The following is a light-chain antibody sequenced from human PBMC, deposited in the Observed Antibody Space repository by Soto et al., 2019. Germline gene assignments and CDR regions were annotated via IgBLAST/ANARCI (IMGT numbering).Light chain of an antibody. CDR1: QSVSSY. CDR2: DAS. V-gene: IGKV3-11*01. CDR3: HQRSTWPLT. J-gene: IGKJ4*01. Sequence: EIVLTQSPATLSLSPGERATLSCRASQSVSSYLAWYQQKPGQAPRLLISDASNRATGIPARFSGSGSGTDFTLTINSLEPEDFAAYYCHQRSTWPLTFGGGTKVDIK.